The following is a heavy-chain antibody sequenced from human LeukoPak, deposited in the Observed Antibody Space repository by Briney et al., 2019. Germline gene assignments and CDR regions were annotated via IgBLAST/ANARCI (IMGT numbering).Heavy chain of an antibody. CDR2: IYPGDSDT. CDR1: GYIFTNYW. CDR3: ARHRSGSYHSTLDY. V-gene: IGHV5-51*01. J-gene: IGHJ4*02. Sequence: GESLKISCKGSGYIFTNYWIGWVRQMPGKGLEWMGIIYPGDSDTRYSPSFQGQVTISADKSISTAYLQWSSLKASDTAIYYCARHRSGSYHSTLDYWGQGIQVTVSS. D-gene: IGHD1-26*01.